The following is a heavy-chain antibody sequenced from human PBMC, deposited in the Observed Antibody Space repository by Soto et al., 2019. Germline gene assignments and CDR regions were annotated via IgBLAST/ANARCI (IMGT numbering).Heavy chain of an antibody. Sequence: ASVKVSCKASGYTFTSYYMHWVRQAPGQGLEWMGIINPSGGSTSYAQKFQGRVTMTRDTSTSTVYMELSSLRSEDTAVYYCARATVRITMVRGVPPDYYYMDVWGKGTTVTVSS. J-gene: IGHJ6*03. D-gene: IGHD3-10*01. V-gene: IGHV1-46*03. CDR2: INPSGGST. CDR3: ARATVRITMVRGVPPDYYYMDV. CDR1: GYTFTSYY.